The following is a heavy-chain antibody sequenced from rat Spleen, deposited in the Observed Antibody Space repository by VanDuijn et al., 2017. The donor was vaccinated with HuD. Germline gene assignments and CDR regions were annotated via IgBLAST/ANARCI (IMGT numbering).Heavy chain of an antibody. Sequence: EVQLVESDGGLVQPGRSLKLSCTASGFTLSDHFMAWVRQAPTKGLEWVASITTGGGNTYYRDSVTGRFTISRDNAKSTLYLQMDSLRSEDTATYYCARRYDFDDWGQGVMVTVSS. CDR3: ARRYDFDD. CDR2: ITTGGGNT. V-gene: IGHV5-25*01. J-gene: IGHJ2*01. D-gene: IGHD1-11*01. CDR1: GFTLSDHF.